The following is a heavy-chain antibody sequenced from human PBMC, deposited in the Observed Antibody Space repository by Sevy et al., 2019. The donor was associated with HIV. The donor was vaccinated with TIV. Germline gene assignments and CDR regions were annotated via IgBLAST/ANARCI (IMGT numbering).Heavy chain of an antibody. D-gene: IGHD3-10*01. CDR3: AKAGRLSYYYYMDV. CDR1: GFTFGSYA. V-gene: IGHV3-23*01. J-gene: IGHJ6*03. CDR2: ISGSGGST. Sequence: GGSLRLSCAASGFTFGSYAMSWVRQAPGKGLEWVSGISGSGGSTYYADSGKGRFTISRDNSKNKLYLQMNSRRAEDTAVYYCAKAGRLSYYYYMDVWGKGTTVTVSS.